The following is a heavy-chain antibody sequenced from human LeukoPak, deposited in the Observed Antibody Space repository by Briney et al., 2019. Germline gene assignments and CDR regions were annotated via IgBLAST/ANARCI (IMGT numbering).Heavy chain of an antibody. CDR2: IYYSGST. J-gene: IGHJ4*02. Sequence: WVRQPPGKGLEWIGSIYYSGSTYYNPSLKSRVTISVDTSKNQFSLKLSSVTAADTAVYYCARQAIDYYDSSAYPLFDYWGQGTLVTVSS. CDR3: ARQAIDYYDSSAYPLFDY. D-gene: IGHD3-22*01. V-gene: IGHV4-39*01.